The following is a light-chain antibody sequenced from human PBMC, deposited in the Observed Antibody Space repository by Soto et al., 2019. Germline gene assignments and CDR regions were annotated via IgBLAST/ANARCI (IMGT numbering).Light chain of an antibody. V-gene: IGKV1-5*03. J-gene: IGKJ4*01. Sequence: DIQMTQTPSTVSASVGDRVTITCRASQSISSWLAWYQQKPGKAPKLLIYKASSLESGGPSRFSGSGSGTEFTLNISSLQPDDFATYHCQQYNSYALTFGGGTKVEIK. CDR1: QSISSW. CDR3: QQYNSYALT. CDR2: KAS.